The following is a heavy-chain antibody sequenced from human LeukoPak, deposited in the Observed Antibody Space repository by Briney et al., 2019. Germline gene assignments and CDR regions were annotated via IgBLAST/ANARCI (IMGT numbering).Heavy chain of an antibody. CDR2: IYYSGST. Sequence: SETLSLTCTVSGGSISSSSYYWGWIRQPPGKGLEWIGSIYYSGSTYYNPSLKSRVTISVDTSKNQFSLKLSSVTAADTAVYYCARLSLATVPNRHYMDVWGKGTTVTVSS. J-gene: IGHJ6*03. CDR3: ARLSLATVPNRHYMDV. CDR1: GGSISSSSYY. V-gene: IGHV4-39*01. D-gene: IGHD4-11*01.